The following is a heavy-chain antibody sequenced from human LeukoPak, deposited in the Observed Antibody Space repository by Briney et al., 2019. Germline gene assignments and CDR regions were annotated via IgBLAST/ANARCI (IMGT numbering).Heavy chain of an antibody. Sequence: SETLSLTCTVSGGSISSGGYYLSWIRQHSGKGLEWIGYIYYSGSTYYNPSLKSRVTISVDTSKNQFSLKLSSVTAADTAVYYCARVAGTTSYYYYGMDVWGQGTTVTVSS. CDR1: GGSISSGGYY. J-gene: IGHJ6*02. CDR3: ARVAGTTSYYYYGMDV. CDR2: IYYSGST. D-gene: IGHD1-1*01. V-gene: IGHV4-31*03.